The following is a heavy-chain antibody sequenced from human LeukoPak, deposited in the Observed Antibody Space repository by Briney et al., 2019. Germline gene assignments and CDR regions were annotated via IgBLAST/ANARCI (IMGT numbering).Heavy chain of an antibody. Sequence: PGGSLRLSCAASGFTFSSYGMHWVRQAPGKGLEWVAVISYDGSNKYYADSVKGRFTISRDNSKNTLYLQMNSLRAEDTAVYYCAKKLGDGSGSSFDYWGQGTLVTVSS. J-gene: IGHJ4*02. V-gene: IGHV3-30*18. CDR2: ISYDGSNK. CDR1: GFTFSSYG. D-gene: IGHD3-10*01. CDR3: AKKLGDGSGSSFDY.